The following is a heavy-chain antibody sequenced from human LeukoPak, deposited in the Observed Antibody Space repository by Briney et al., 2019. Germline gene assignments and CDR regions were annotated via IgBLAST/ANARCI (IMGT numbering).Heavy chain of an antibody. Sequence: NPSQTLSLTCTVSGGSISSGGYYWSWIRQRPGKGLEWIGYIYYTGTTYYNPSLLSRVTISVDKSKSQFSLKLSSVTAADTAVYYCARVWGGYSSSWLGFDYWGQGTLVTVSS. CDR2: IYYTGTT. V-gene: IGHV4-31*03. J-gene: IGHJ4*02. CDR3: ARVWGGYSSSWLGFDY. D-gene: IGHD6-13*01. CDR1: GGSISSGGYY.